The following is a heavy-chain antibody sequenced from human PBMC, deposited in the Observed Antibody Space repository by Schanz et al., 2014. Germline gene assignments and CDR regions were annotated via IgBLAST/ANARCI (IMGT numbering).Heavy chain of an antibody. J-gene: IGHJ6*02. Sequence: DVQLVDSGGGLVQPGGSLRLSCAASGFTVSNSYIHWVRQAPGKGLEWGSTIYSSGSTYYADSVRGRFTISRDNSMNTVYLQMNSLRSDDAAVYYCARAQGVIRLYYGVDVWGQGTTVTVSS. CDR1: GFTVSNSY. V-gene: IGHV3-53*04. D-gene: IGHD3-10*01. CDR3: ARAQGVIRLYYGVDV. CDR2: IYSSGST.